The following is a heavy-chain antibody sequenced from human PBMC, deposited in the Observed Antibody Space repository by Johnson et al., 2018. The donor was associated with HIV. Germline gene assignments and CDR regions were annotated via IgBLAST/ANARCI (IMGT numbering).Heavy chain of an antibody. D-gene: IGHD5-24*01. V-gene: IGHV3-30*04. CDR3: AKARGWLQSLDI. Sequence: QVQLVESGGGVVQPGTSLRLSCTASGFAFSSHALHWVRQAPGKGLEWVAVISYDGRDAYYADSVKGRFPISRDNSKNSLYLQMSSLRGDDTALYYCAKARGWLQSLDIWGQGTMVTVSS. CDR1: GFAFSSHA. J-gene: IGHJ3*02. CDR2: ISYDGRDA.